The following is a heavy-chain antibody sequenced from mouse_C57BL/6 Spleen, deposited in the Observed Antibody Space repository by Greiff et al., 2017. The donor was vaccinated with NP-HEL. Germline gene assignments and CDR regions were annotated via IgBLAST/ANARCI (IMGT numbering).Heavy chain of an antibody. J-gene: IGHJ1*03. CDR3: AGDYYYGSSYWYFDV. V-gene: IGHV1-82*01. CDR1: GYAFSSSW. CDR2: IYPGDGGT. Sequence: VQLQQSGPELVKPGASVKISCKASGYAFSSSWMNWVKQRPGKGLEWIGRIYPGDGGTNYNGKFKGKATLTADKSSSTAYMQLSSLTSEDSAVYFCAGDYYYGSSYWYFDVWGTGTTVTVSS. D-gene: IGHD1-1*01.